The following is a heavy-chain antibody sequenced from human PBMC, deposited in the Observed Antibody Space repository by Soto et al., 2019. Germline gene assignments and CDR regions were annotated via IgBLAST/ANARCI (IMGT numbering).Heavy chain of an antibody. CDR1: GYTFTGYY. V-gene: IGHV1-2*04. CDR3: ARVGRSSSWYDAFDI. Sequence: ASVKVSCKASGYTFTGYYMHWVRQAPGQGLEWMGWINPNSGGTNYAQKFQGWVTMTRDTSISTAYMELSRLRSDDTAVYYCARVGRSSSWYDAFDIWGQGTMVTVSS. CDR2: INPNSGGT. J-gene: IGHJ3*02. D-gene: IGHD6-13*01.